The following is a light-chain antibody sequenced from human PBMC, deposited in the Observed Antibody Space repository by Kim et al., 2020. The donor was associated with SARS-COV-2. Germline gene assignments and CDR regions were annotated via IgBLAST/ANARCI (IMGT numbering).Light chain of an antibody. CDR2: ASS. Sequence: PGDEPSLSSSASQVVSSGCLSWYHHKPGHAPPLLLYASSTSTTPLPHSFCFGGSTPGFTLTISRLEPEDFAVYYFHQYGSSLYVTFGQGTKVDI. CDR1: QVVSSGC. V-gene: IGKV3-20*01. CDR3: HQYGSSLYVT. J-gene: IGKJ1*01.